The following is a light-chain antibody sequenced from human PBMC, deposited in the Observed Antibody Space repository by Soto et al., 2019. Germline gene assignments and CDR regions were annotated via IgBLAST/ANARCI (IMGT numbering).Light chain of an antibody. J-gene: IGLJ1*01. V-gene: IGLV1-44*01. CDR1: TSNIGENS. Sequence: QSVLTQPPSVSGTLGQGVTISCSGSTSNIGENSVGWFQQLPGTAPKVLIYVTNKRPSGVPARFSASKSGTSATLGITGLQTGDEADYYCGTWDSSLSGFVFGTGTKVTVL. CDR3: GTWDSSLSGFV. CDR2: VTN.